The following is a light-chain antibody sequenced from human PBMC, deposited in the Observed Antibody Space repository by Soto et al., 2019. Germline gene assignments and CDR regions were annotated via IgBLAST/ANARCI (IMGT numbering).Light chain of an antibody. CDR2: ASS. J-gene: IGKJ5*01. Sequence: IHMTHSPSSLSASVLYRVTITFLSIQSISSCLNWYPQKPGKAPKLLIYASSSLQSGVPSRFSGTGSGTDFTLTISNLQPGDFATYYCQQSYSTPITFGQGTRLEIK. V-gene: IGKV1-39*01. CDR1: QSISSC. CDR3: QQSYSTPIT.